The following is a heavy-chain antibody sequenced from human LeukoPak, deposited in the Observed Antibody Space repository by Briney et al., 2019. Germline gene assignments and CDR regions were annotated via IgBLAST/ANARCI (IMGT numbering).Heavy chain of an antibody. Sequence: GGSLRLSFASSGFTFRSYAMNWVRQAPGKGLEWVSALSGSGGRTYYADSVRGRFTISRDNSKNTLYVQMSSLRVEDTAVYYCAKSGVVVPAAFDYWGQGTLVTVSS. CDR3: AKSGVVVPAAFDY. V-gene: IGHV3-23*01. CDR2: LSGSGGRT. J-gene: IGHJ4*02. CDR1: GFTFRSYA. D-gene: IGHD2-15*01.